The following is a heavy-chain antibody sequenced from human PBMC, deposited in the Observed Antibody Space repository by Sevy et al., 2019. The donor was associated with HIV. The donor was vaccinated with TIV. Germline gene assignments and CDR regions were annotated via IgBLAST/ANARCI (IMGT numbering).Heavy chain of an antibody. CDR1: GGSISSYY. CDR3: ARAGGAKDYGMDV. J-gene: IGHJ6*02. D-gene: IGHD3-10*01. V-gene: IGHV4-59*01. CDR2: IYNSGSS. Sequence: SETLSLTCSVSGGSISSYYWSWIRQPPGKGLEWIGYIYNSGSSNYNPSLNSRVTISVDTSKNQVSLKLSSVTAADTAVYYCARAGGAKDYGMDVWGQGTTVTVSS.